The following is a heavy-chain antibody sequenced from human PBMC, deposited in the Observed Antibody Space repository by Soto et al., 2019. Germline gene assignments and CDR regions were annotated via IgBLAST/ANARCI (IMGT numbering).Heavy chain of an antibody. D-gene: IGHD3-10*01. Sequence: GGSLRLSCAASGFTFSSYGMHWVRQAPGKGLEWVAVIWYDGSNKYYADSVKGRFTISRDNSKNTLYLQMNSLRAEDTAVYYCAKDGYYGSGSYYLINYYYYYGMDVWGQGTTVTVSS. CDR3: AKDGYYGSGSYYLINYYYYYGMDV. CDR1: GFTFSSYG. CDR2: IWYDGSNK. J-gene: IGHJ6*02. V-gene: IGHV3-30*02.